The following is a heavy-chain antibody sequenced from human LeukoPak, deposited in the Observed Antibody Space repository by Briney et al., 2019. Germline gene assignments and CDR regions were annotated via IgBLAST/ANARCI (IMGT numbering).Heavy chain of an antibody. D-gene: IGHD3-10*01. CDR3: AKDQRSYYGSGSQDY. J-gene: IGHJ4*02. CDR1: GFTFSSYG. Sequence: PGGSLRLSCAASGFTFSSYGMHWVRQAPGKGLEWVAVISYDGSNKYYADSVKGRFTISRDNSKNTLYLQMNSLRAEDTAVYYCAKDQRSYYGSGSQDYWGQGTLVTVSS. CDR2: ISYDGSNK. V-gene: IGHV3-30*18.